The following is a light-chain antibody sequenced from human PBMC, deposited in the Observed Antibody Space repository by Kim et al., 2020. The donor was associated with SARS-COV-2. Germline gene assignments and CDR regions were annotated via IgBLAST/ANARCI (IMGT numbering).Light chain of an antibody. CDR1: NMGRKS. J-gene: IGLJ3*02. V-gene: IGLV3-21*04. CDR3: QVWDSSSDHREV. CDR2: YDS. Sequence: GKTGGITCGGNNMGRKSVHWYQKKPGQAAVLVIYYDSDRPSGIPERFSGSKSGKTATLTIRRVEAGDEADYYCQVWDSSSDHREVFGGGTKLTVL.